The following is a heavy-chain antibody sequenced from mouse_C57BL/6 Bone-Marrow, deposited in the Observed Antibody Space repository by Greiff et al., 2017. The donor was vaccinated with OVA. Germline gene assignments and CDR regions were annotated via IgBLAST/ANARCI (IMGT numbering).Heavy chain of an antibody. Sequence: EVQLVESGAELVRPGASVKLSCTASGFNIKDDYMPWVKQRPEQGLEWIGWIDPENGDTEYASKFQGKATITADTSSNTAYLQLSSLTSEETAVYYCTYSNFDYWGQGTTLTGSS. D-gene: IGHD2-5*01. CDR1: GFNIKDDY. V-gene: IGHV14-4*01. CDR2: IDPENGDT. J-gene: IGHJ2*01. CDR3: TYSNFDY.